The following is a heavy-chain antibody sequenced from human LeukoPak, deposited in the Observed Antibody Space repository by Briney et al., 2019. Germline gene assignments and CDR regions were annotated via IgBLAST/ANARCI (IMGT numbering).Heavy chain of an antibody. Sequence: SVKVSCKASGYTFTGYYMHWVRQAPGQGLEWMGRIIPILGIANYAQKFQGRVTITADKSTSTAYMELSSLRSEDTAVYYCARVVDDSRSDYFDYWGQGTLVTVSS. CDR2: IIPILGIA. D-gene: IGHD3-22*01. CDR3: ARVVDDSRSDYFDY. J-gene: IGHJ4*02. CDR1: GYTFTGYY. V-gene: IGHV1-69*04.